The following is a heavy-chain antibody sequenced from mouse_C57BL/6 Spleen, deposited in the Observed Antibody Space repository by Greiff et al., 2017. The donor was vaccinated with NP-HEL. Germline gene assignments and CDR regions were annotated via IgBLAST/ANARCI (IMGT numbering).Heavy chain of an antibody. CDR2: IDPANGNT. V-gene: IGHV14-3*01. CDR1: GFNIKNTY. CDR3: AYYGNSRFDAMDY. J-gene: IGHJ4*01. D-gene: IGHD2-1*01. Sequence: EVKLQQSVAELVRPGASVKLSCTASGFNIKNTYMHWVKQRPEQGLEWIGRIDPANGNTKYAPKFQGKATITADTSSNTAYLPLSSLTSEDTAIYYCAYYGNSRFDAMDYWGQGTSVTVSS.